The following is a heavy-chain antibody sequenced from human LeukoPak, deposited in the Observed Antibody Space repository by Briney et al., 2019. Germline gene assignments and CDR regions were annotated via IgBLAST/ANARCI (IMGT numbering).Heavy chain of an antibody. CDR2: IYYSGST. CDR3: ARSSGWYGSFDY. Sequence: SETLSLTCTVSGGSISSYYWSWIRQPPGKGLEWIGYIYYSGSTNYNPSLKSRVTISVDTSKNQFSLKLSSVTAADTAVYYCARSSGWYGSFDYWGQGTLVTVSS. CDR1: GGSISSYY. V-gene: IGHV4-59*01. J-gene: IGHJ4*02. D-gene: IGHD6-19*01.